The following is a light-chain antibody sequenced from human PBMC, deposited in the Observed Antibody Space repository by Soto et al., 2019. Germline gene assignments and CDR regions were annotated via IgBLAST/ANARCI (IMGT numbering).Light chain of an antibody. V-gene: IGKV4-1*01. J-gene: IGKJ4*01. Sequence: DIVMTQSPDSLTVSLGERATINCKSSQSVLYSSNNKNFLTWYQQKPGQPPKLLIYWASTRESGVPDRFSGSGSGTDFTLTISSVQAEDVAVYYCQQYYSSPPTFGGGTKVEI. CDR1: QSVLYSSNNKNF. CDR3: QQYYSSPPT. CDR2: WAS.